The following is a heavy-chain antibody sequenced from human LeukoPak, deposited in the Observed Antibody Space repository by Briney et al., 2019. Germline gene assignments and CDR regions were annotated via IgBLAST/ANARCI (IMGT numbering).Heavy chain of an antibody. J-gene: IGHJ6*02. CDR2: ISGSGGST. CDR3: AKVLGTSYYYYGMDV. Sequence: PGGSLRLSCAASGLTFRSYAMSWVRQAPGKGLEWGSAISGSGGSTYYADSVKGRFTISRVNSKNTLYLQMNSLRAEDTAVYYCAKVLGTSYYYYGMDVWGQGTTVTVSS. V-gene: IGHV3-23*01. D-gene: IGHD1-1*01. CDR1: GLTFRSYA.